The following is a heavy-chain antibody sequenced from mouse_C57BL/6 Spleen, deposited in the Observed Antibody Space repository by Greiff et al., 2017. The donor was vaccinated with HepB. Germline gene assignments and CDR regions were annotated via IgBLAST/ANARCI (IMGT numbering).Heavy chain of an antibody. J-gene: IGHJ2*01. Sequence: EVHLVESGGGLVKPGGSLKLSCAASGFTFSDYGMHWVRQAPEKGLEWVAYISSGSSTIYYADTVKGRFTISRDNAKNTLFLQMTSLRSEDTAMYYCARFDYDGRYYFDYWGQGTTLTVSS. D-gene: IGHD2-4*01. CDR3: ARFDYDGRYYFDY. CDR2: ISSGSSTI. CDR1: GFTFSDYG. V-gene: IGHV5-17*01.